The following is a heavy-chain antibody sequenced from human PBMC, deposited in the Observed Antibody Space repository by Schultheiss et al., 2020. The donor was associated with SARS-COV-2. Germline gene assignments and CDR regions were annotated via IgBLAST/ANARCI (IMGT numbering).Heavy chain of an antibody. CDR2: MNPNSGNT. J-gene: IGHJ5*02. CDR3: ARQGGDVVFGVVVIDWFDP. D-gene: IGHD3-3*01. Sequence: ASVKVSCKASGYTFTSYYIHWVRQAPGQRLEWMGWMNPNSGNTGYAQKFQGRVTITADESTSTAYMELSSLRSEDTAVYYCARQGGDVVFGVVVIDWFDPWGQGTLVTVSS. CDR1: GYTFTSYY. V-gene: IGHV1-8*03.